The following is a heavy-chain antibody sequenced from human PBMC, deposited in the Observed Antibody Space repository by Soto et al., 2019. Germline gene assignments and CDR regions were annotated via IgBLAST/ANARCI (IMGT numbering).Heavy chain of an antibody. CDR1: GFTFTKSW. Sequence: EVQLVESGGGIVQPGGSLRLSCATSGFTFTKSWMHWVRQVPGKGLEWVSRMDIDGTPTNYADSVKGRYIIPRDNAKNPALLKRNSLGAEATPMYYCVAHQMTTVPTWDYWGQGTLVTVSS. J-gene: IGHJ4*02. D-gene: IGHD1-1*01. CDR2: MDIDGTPT. CDR3: VAHQMTTVPTWDY. V-gene: IGHV3-74*01.